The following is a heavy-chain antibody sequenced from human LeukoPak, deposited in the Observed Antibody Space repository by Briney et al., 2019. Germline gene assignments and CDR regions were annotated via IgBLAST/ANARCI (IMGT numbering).Heavy chain of an antibody. J-gene: IGHJ3*02. CDR2: INTNTGNP. V-gene: IGHV7-4-1*02. Sequence: ASVKVSCKASGYTFTSYAMNWVRQAPGQGLEWMGWINTNTGNPTYAQGFTGRFVFSLDTSVSTAYLQISSLKAEDTAVYYCARDDGSAVAEVFDIWGQGTMVTVSS. CDR3: ARDDGSAVAEVFDI. CDR1: GYTFTSYA. D-gene: IGHD6-19*01.